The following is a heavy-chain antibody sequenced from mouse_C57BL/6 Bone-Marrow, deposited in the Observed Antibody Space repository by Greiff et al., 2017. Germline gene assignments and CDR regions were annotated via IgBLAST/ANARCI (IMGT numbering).Heavy chain of an antibody. D-gene: IGHD2-1*01. Sequence: DVQLVESGGGLVKPGGSLKLSCAASGFTFSSYAMSWVRQTPEKRLEWVATISDGGSYTYYPDNVKGRFTISRDNAKNNLYLQMSHLKSEDTAMYYCAREGVYGNYVDYAMDYWGQGTSVTVSS. J-gene: IGHJ4*01. CDR1: GFTFSSYA. CDR2: ISDGGSYT. CDR3: AREGVYGNYVDYAMDY. V-gene: IGHV5-4*01.